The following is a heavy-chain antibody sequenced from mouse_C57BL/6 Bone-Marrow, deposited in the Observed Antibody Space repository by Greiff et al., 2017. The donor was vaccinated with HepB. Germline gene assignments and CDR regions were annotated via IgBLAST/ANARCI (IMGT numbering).Heavy chain of an antibody. CDR2: ISDGGSYT. CDR3: ARVTDAMDY. CDR1: GFTFSSYA. V-gene: IGHV5-4*01. J-gene: IGHJ4*01. Sequence: EVQLVESGGGLVKPGGSLKLSCAASGFTFSSYAMSWVRQTPEKRLEWVATISDGGSYTYYPDNVKGRFTISRDSAKNNLYLQMSHLKSEDTAMYYCARVTDAMDYWGQGTSVTVSS. D-gene: IGHD1-1*01.